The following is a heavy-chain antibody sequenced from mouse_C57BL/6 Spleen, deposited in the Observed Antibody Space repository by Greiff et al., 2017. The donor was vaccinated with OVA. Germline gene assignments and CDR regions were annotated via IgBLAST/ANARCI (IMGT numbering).Heavy chain of an antibody. J-gene: IGHJ2*01. V-gene: IGHV3-6*01. CDR1: GYSITSGYY. Sequence: EVQLQQSGPGLVKPSQSLSLTCSVTGYSITSGYYWNWIRQFPGNKREWMGYISYDGSNKYNPSLKNRISITRDTSKNQYFLKLNSVTTEDTATYYCAREANCFDYWGQGTTLTVSS. CDR3: AREANCFDY. D-gene: IGHD1-1*01. CDR2: ISYDGSN.